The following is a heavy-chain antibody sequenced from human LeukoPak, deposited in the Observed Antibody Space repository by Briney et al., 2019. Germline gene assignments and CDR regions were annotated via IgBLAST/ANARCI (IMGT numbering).Heavy chain of an antibody. V-gene: IGHV3-21*01. J-gene: IGHJ3*01. D-gene: IGHD4-23*01. Sequence: PGGSLRLSCAASGFTFSTYSMNWVRQAPGRGVEWVSSISSSSRYIYYADSVKGRVTISRDNAQNSRSLQMNTLRAEDTAVYYCASSPVATTRSAFDVWGQGTMVTVSS. CDR1: GFTFSTYS. CDR3: ASSPVATTRSAFDV. CDR2: ISSSSRYI.